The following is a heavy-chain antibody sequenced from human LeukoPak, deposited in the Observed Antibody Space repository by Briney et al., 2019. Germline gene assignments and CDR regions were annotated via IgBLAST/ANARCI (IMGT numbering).Heavy chain of an antibody. CDR1: GGSISSYY. Sequence: PSETLSLTCTVSGGSISSYYWSWIRQPPGKGLEWIGYIFYSGNTKYNPSLKSRVTISVDTSKSQFSLKLSSVNAADTAVYYCAKSSLYCTSTSCSYYFDYWGQGTLVTVSS. J-gene: IGHJ4*02. D-gene: IGHD2-2*01. CDR3: AKSSLYCTSTSCSYYFDY. V-gene: IGHV4-59*01. CDR2: IFYSGNT.